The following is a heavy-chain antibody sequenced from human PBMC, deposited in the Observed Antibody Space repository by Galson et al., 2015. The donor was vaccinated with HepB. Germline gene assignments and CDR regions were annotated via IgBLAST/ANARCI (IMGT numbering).Heavy chain of an antibody. Sequence: SLRLSCAASGFTFSSYAMHWVRQAPGKGLEWVAVISYDGSNKYYADSVKGRFTISRDNSKNTLYLQMNSLKAEDTTVYYCARELHVVVTASGAFDIWGQGTMVTVSS. V-gene: IGHV3-30*04. D-gene: IGHD2-21*02. CDR2: ISYDGSNK. CDR3: ARELHVVVTASGAFDI. CDR1: GFTFSSYA. J-gene: IGHJ3*02.